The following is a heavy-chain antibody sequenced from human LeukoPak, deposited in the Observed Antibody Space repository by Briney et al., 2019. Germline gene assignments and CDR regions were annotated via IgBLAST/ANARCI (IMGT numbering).Heavy chain of an antibody. V-gene: IGHV1-2*02. CDR2: IIPIFGTA. CDR3: ARGRKYSGYHYMDV. J-gene: IGHJ6*03. D-gene: IGHD1-26*01. Sequence: ASVKVSCKASGYTFAGYYMHWVRQAPGQGLEWMGGIIPIFGTANYAQKFQGRVTMTRNTSISTAYMELSSLRSEDTAVYYCARGRKYSGYHYMDVWGKGTTVTISS. CDR1: GYTFAGYY.